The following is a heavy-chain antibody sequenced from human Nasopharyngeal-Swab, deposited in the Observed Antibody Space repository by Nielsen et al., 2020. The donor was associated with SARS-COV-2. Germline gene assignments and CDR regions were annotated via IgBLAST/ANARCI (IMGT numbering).Heavy chain of an antibody. CDR1: GFTFTSSS. CDR2: IVVGSGNT. V-gene: IGHV1-58*02. J-gene: IGHJ6*03. Sequence: SVKVSCKASGFTFTSSSMQWVRQARAQRLEWIGWIVVGSGNTNYAQKFQERVTITRDMSTSTAYMELSSLRSEDTAVYYCAAGATIRASYYYYYYMDVWGKGTTVTVSS. D-gene: IGHD5-12*01. CDR3: AAGATIRASYYYYYYMDV.